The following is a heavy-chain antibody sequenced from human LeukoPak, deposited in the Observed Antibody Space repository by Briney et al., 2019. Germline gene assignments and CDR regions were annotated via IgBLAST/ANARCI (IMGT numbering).Heavy chain of an antibody. V-gene: IGHV4-30-4*01. CDR3: AREQTYYYGSGSYLDAFDI. D-gene: IGHD3-10*01. J-gene: IGHJ3*02. CDR2: IYYSGST. Sequence: SETLSLTCAVYGGSFSGYYWSWIRQPPGKGLEWIGYIYYSGSTYYNPSLKSRVTISVDTSKNQFSLKLSSVTAADTAVYYCAREQTYYYGSGSYLDAFDIWGQGTMVTVSS. CDR1: GGSFSGYY.